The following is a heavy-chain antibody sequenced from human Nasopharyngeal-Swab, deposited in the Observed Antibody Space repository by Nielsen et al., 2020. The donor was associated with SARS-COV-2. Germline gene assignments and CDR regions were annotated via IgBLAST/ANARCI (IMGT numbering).Heavy chain of an antibody. CDR2: ISGSGGST. CDR3: AKAGVEGSGSYFPYYYYYMDV. V-gene: IGHV3-23*01. J-gene: IGHJ6*03. CDR1: GFTFSSYA. D-gene: IGHD3-10*01. Sequence: GESLKISCAASGFTFSSYAMSWVRQAPGKGPEWVSAISGSGGSTYYADSVKGRFTISGDNSKNTLYLQMNSLRAEDTAVYYCAKAGVEGSGSYFPYYYYYMDVWGKGTTVTVSS.